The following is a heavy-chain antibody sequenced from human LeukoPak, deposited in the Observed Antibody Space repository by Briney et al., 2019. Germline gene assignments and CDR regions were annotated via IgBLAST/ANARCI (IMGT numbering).Heavy chain of an antibody. D-gene: IGHD4-11*01. Sequence: SQTLSLTCTVSGGSISSGDYYWSWIRQPPGKGLEWIGYIYYSGSTYYNPSLKSRVTISVDTSKNQFSLKLSSVTAADTAVYYCARECPMTTLGGYHYMDVWGKGTTVTVSS. J-gene: IGHJ6*03. V-gene: IGHV4-30-4*08. CDR1: GGSISSGDYY. CDR2: IYYSGST. CDR3: ARECPMTTLGGYHYMDV.